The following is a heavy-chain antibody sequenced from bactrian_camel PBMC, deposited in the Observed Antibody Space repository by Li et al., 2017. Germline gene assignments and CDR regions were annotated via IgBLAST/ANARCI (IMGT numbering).Heavy chain of an antibody. CDR1: GYGYRRYC. J-gene: IGHJ4*01. CDR3: AANTVVAPCRPGPSDTF. CDR2: IGSDDRT. Sequence: DVQLVESGGSSVQSGGSLRLSCVASGYGYRRYCMGWFRQAPGKEREGAAVIGSDDRTWYADSVKGRFTISQDYAKNTVYLEMNSLKPEDTAMYYCAANTVVAPCRPGPSDTFWGQGTQVTVS. V-gene: IGHV3S67*01. D-gene: IGHD6*01.